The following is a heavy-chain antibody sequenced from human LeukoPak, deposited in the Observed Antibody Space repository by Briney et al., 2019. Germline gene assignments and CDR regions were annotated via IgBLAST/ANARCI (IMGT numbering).Heavy chain of an antibody. CDR2: IYSGGST. CDR1: GFTVSSNC. V-gene: IGHV3-66*01. Sequence: GGSLRLSCAASGFTVSSNCMSWVRQAPGKGLEWVSVIYSGGSTYYADSVKGRFTISRGNSKNTLYLQMNSLRAEDTAVYYCARSGWFGELSMYYFDYWGQGTLVTVSS. CDR3: ARSGWFGELSMYYFDY. J-gene: IGHJ4*02. D-gene: IGHD3-10*01.